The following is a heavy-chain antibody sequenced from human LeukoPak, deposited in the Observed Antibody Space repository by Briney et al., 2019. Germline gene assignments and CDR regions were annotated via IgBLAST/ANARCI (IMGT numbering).Heavy chain of an antibody. CDR2: ISGSGGST. D-gene: IGHD6-13*01. V-gene: IGHV3-23*01. J-gene: IGHJ4*02. CDR3: AKDTGYSSSYLHDY. Sequence: GGSVRLSCAASGFTFSSYAMSWVRQAPGKGLEWASAISGSGGSTYYADSVKGRFTISRSIYENTLHLQMNSLGAEDTEIYYCAKDTGYSSSYLHDYWGQGTLVTVSS. CDR1: GFTFSSYA.